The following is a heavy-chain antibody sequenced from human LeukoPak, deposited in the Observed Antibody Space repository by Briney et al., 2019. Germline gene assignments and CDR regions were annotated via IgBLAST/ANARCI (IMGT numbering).Heavy chain of an antibody. J-gene: IGHJ4*02. CDR1: GFTVSSNY. D-gene: IGHD2-15*01. Sequence: GGSLRLSCAASGFTVSSNYMSWVRQAPGKGLEWVSVIYSGGSTYYADSVKGRFTISGDNSKNTLYLQMNSLRAEDTAVYYCAREAYCSGGSCYSSYWGQGTLVTVSS. CDR2: IYSGGST. V-gene: IGHV3-53*01. CDR3: AREAYCSGGSCYSSY.